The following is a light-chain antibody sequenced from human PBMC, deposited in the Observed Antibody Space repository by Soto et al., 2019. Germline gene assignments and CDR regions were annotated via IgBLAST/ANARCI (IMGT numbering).Light chain of an antibody. V-gene: IGKV1-17*03. CDR1: QDIRNG. Sequence: DIQMTQSPPAMSASVGDGVTITCRASQDIRNGLAWFQQKPGQVPKRLIYAASSLQSGVPSRFSAYGSGTEFTLTISSLQPEDFATYYCLQHNEYPLTFGQGTNVEF. CDR3: LQHNEYPLT. CDR2: AAS. J-gene: IGKJ1*01.